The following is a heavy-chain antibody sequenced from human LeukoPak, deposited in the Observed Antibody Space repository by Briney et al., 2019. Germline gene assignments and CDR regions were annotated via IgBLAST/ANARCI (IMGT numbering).Heavy chain of an antibody. Sequence: PSETLSLTCAVYGGSFSGHYWTWIRQPPGKGLEWIGDINSKGGTYYNPSLKSRVTMSVDTSKNQFSLKLSSVTAADTAVYYCARHTRGNNWFDPWGQGTLVTVSS. CDR1: GGSFSGHY. CDR3: ARHTRGNNWFDP. D-gene: IGHD1-1*01. CDR2: INSKGGT. V-gene: IGHV4-34*01. J-gene: IGHJ5*02.